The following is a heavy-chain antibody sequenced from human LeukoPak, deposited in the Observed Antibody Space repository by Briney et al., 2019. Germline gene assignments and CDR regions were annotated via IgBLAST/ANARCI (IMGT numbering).Heavy chain of an antibody. Sequence: ASVKVSCKASGYTFTSYGISWVRHAPGQGLEWMGWISAYNGNTNYAQKLQGRVTMTTDTSTSTAYMELSRLRSDDTAVYYCAREFRRYCSGGNCYSPLEYAFDIWGQGTMVTVSS. J-gene: IGHJ3*02. CDR1: GYTFTSYG. D-gene: IGHD2-15*01. CDR3: AREFRRYCSGGNCYSPLEYAFDI. V-gene: IGHV1-18*01. CDR2: ISAYNGNT.